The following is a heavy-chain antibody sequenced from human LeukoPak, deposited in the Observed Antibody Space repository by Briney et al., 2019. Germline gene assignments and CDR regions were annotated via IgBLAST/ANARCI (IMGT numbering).Heavy chain of an antibody. Sequence: PGGSLRLSCVASEFTFSTYGMNRVRQAPGKGLEWVSSISSSCDYIYYADSVKGRFTISRDNAKNTLYLQMNSLRVEDTAVYYCARGRPHGNDYWGQGTLVTVSS. CDR1: EFTFSTYG. D-gene: IGHD4-23*01. V-gene: IGHV3-21*01. CDR3: ARGRPHGNDY. J-gene: IGHJ4*02. CDR2: ISSSCDYI.